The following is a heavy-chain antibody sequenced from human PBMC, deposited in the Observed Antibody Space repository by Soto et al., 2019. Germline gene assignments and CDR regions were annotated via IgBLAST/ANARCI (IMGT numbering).Heavy chain of an antibody. CDR1: GFTFSSYA. J-gene: IGHJ3*02. CDR3: ARDRSATVGALDI. D-gene: IGHD4-17*01. V-gene: IGHV3-33*01. CDR2: IWYDGSNK. Sequence: QVQLVESGGGVVQPGRSLRLSCAASGFTFSSYAMHWVRQAPGKGLEWVAVIWYDGSNKYYVDSVEGRFTISRDNSKSTLYLQMSSLRADDSAVYYCARDRSATVGALDIWGQGTMVTVSS.